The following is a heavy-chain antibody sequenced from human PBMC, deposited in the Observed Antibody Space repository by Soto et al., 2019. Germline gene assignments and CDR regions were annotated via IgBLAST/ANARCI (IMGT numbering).Heavy chain of an antibody. CDR2: IYYSGST. CDR3: AGGPMGYDS. V-gene: IGHV4-30-4*02. J-gene: IGHJ4*02. CDR1: GGSISSGDYY. Sequence: SETLSLTCTVSGGSISSGDYYWSWIRQPPGKGLEWIGSIYYSGSTYYNPSLKSRVTISVDTSKNQFSLKLSSVTAADAAVYYCAGGPMGYDSWGQGTLVTVSS. D-gene: IGHD3-16*01.